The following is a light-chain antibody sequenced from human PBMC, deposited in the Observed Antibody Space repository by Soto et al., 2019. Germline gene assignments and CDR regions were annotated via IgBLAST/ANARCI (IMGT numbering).Light chain of an antibody. Sequence: EIVMTQSPATLSVSPGERATLSCRASQSVSSNLAWYQQKPGQAPRLLIYGASTRATGVPARFSGSGSGTDFTLTISRLEPEDFAVYYCQQYGSSPITFGQRTRLEV. V-gene: IGKV3-15*01. J-gene: IGKJ5*01. CDR3: QQYGSSPIT. CDR2: GAS. CDR1: QSVSSN.